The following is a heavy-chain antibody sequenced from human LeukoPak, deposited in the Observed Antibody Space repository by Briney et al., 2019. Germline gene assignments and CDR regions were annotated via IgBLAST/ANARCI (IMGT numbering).Heavy chain of an antibody. Sequence: ASVKVSCKASGYTFTGYGISWVRQAPGQGLEWMGWISAYNGNTNYAQKLQGRVTMTTDTSTSTAYMELRSLRSDDTAVYYCARTKRTLGYCTNGVCYPLFYWGQGTLVTVSS. CDR2: ISAYNGNT. D-gene: IGHD2-8*01. J-gene: IGHJ4*02. CDR3: ARTKRTLGYCTNGVCYPLFY. V-gene: IGHV1-18*01. CDR1: GYTFTGYG.